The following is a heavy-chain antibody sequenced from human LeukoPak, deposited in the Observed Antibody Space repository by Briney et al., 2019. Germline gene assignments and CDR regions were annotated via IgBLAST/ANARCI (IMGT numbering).Heavy chain of an antibody. Sequence: ASVKVSCKASGYTFTGYYMHWVRQAPGQGLEWMGWINPNSGGTNYAQKFQGRVTMTRDTSISTAYMELSRLRSDATAVYYCARDLIVVVPAAMEDYWGQGTLVTVSS. D-gene: IGHD2-2*01. V-gene: IGHV1-2*02. CDR3: ARDLIVVVPAAMEDY. J-gene: IGHJ4*02. CDR2: INPNSGGT. CDR1: GYTFTGYY.